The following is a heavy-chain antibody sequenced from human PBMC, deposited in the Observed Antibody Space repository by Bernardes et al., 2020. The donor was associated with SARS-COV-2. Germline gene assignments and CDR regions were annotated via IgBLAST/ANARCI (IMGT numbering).Heavy chain of an antibody. V-gene: IGHV2-5*02. J-gene: IGHJ1*01. D-gene: IGHD5-12*01. CDR2: IYWADE. CDR1: GFSLTTAAVG. CDR3: ARTNKWLRYFQN. Sequence: SGPTLVKPTQTLTLTCTFSGFSLTTAAVGVGWVRQPPGKALEWLALIYWADERYNPSLKSRLTITKDTSTNQVVLTMTDMDPVDTATYYCARTNKWLRYFQNLGQGTLVTVSS.